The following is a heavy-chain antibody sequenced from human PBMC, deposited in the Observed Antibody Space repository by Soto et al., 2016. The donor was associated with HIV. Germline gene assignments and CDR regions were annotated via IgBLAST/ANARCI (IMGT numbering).Heavy chain of an antibody. J-gene: IGHJ4*02. Sequence: QVHLQESVPGLVKPSETLSLNCTVSGDSIISGAYYWTWIRQLPGKGLEWLGYIYYNGRAYYNPSLKSRLYISVDTSKNLFSLYLSSVTAADTAIYYCARTTTSHYXSDNWGQGIXVTASS. D-gene: IGHD2-2*01. CDR3: ARTTTSHYXSDN. CDR1: GDSIISGAYY. V-gene: IGHV4-31*02. CDR2: IYYNGRA.